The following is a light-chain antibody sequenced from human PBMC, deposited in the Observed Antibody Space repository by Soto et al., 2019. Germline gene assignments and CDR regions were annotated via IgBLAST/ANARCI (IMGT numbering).Light chain of an antibody. CDR3: QHLYNYVFT. CDR1: QGVSSY. J-gene: IGKJ3*01. V-gene: IGKV1-9*01. Sequence: DIQVTQSPSFLSASVGDRVTITCRASQGVSSYLAWYQQKPGKAPELLIYAASTLQSGVPSRFSGSGSGTEFTLTISSLQPEDFATYYCQHLYNYVFTFGPGTKVDIK. CDR2: AAS.